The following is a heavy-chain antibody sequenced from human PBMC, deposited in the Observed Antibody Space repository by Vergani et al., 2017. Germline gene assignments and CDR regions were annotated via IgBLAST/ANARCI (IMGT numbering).Heavy chain of an antibody. CDR1: GGTFSSYA. Sequence: QVQLVQSGAEVKKPGSSVKVSCKASGGTFSSYAISWVRQAPGQGLEWMGGIIPIFGTANYAQKFQGRVTITADESTSTAYMELSSLRSEDTAVYYCAREKSPVSIRTIYDAFDIWGQGTMVTVSS. J-gene: IGHJ3*02. V-gene: IGHV1-69*01. D-gene: IGHD5-24*01. CDR3: AREKSPVSIRTIYDAFDI. CDR2: IIPIFGTA.